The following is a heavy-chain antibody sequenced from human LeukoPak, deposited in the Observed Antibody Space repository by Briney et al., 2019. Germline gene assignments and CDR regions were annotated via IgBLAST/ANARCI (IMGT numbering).Heavy chain of an antibody. CDR1: GGSFSGYY. Sequence: SETLSLTCAVYGGSFSGYYWSWIRQPPGKGLEWIGEINHSGSTNYNPSLKSRVTISVDTSKNQFSLKLSSVTAADTAVYYCARGGNTMVRGVGWFDPWGQGTLVTVSS. V-gene: IGHV4-34*01. CDR2: INHSGST. J-gene: IGHJ5*02. D-gene: IGHD3-10*01. CDR3: ARGGNTMVRGVGWFDP.